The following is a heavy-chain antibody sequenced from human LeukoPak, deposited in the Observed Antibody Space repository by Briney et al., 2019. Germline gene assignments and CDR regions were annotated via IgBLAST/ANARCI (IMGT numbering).Heavy chain of an antibody. Sequence: ASVKVSCKASGYSFTGYYMHWVRQAPGQGLEWMGWINPSSGGTNYAQKFQGRVTVTRDTSISTAYMELSRLRSDDTAVYFCARDRGDGAYGDYGFDYWGQGTLVTVSS. CDR2: INPSSGGT. CDR1: GYSFTGYY. CDR3: ARDRGDGAYGDYGFDY. D-gene: IGHD4-17*01. J-gene: IGHJ4*02. V-gene: IGHV1-2*02.